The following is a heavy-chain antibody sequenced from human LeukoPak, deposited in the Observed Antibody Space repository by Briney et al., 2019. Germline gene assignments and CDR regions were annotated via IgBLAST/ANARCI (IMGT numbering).Heavy chain of an antibody. Sequence: GGSLRLSCAASGFTFDDYPMHWVRQAPGKGLEWVSSISSSSSYIYYADSVKGRFTISRDNAKNSLYLQMNSLRAEDTAVYYCARTTIFPAFDIWGQGTMVTVSS. J-gene: IGHJ3*02. D-gene: IGHD3-3*01. CDR1: GFTFDDYP. CDR3: ARTTIFPAFDI. V-gene: IGHV3-21*01. CDR2: ISSSSSYI.